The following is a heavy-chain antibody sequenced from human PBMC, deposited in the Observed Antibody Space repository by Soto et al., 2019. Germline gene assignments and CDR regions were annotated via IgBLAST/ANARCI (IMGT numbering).Heavy chain of an antibody. CDR2: IYWDDDK. Sequence: QITLRESGPTLVKPTQTLTLTCSFSGFSLSTNGVAVGWIRQPPGKALEWLALIYWDDDKRYSPSLESRLTITKDTSKNQVILTMANMDPVDTGIYYCAHVSHFSDSSSYSYVLGFDYWGQGTQVTVSS. J-gene: IGHJ4*01. CDR3: AHVSHFSDSSSYSYVLGFDY. V-gene: IGHV2-5*02. D-gene: IGHD3-22*01. CDR1: GFSLSTNGVA.